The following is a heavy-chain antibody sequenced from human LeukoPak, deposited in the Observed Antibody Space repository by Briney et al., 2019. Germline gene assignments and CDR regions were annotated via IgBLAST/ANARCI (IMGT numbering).Heavy chain of an antibody. CDR2: IIPIFGTA. J-gene: IGHJ5*02. Sequence: GASVKVSCKASVGTFSSYAISWVRQAPGQGLEWMGGIIPIFGTANYAQKFQGRVTITADESTSTAYMELSSLRSEDTAVYYCARELNVLLWFGELLISYNWFDPWGQGTLVTVSS. CDR1: VGTFSSYA. CDR3: ARELNVLLWFGELLISYNWFDP. D-gene: IGHD3-10*01. V-gene: IGHV1-69*01.